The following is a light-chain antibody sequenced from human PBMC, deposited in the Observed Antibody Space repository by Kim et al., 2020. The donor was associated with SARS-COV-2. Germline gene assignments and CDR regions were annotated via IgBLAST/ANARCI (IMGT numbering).Light chain of an antibody. V-gene: IGKV3-15*01. CDR3: QQYNNWPPENT. J-gene: IGKJ2*01. CDR2: GAS. CDR1: QSVSSN. Sequence: EIVMTQSPATLSVSPGERATLSCRAGQSVSSNLAWYQQKPGQAPRLLIYGASTRATGIPARFSGSGSGTEFTLTISSLQSEDFAVYYCQQYNNWPPENTFGQGTKLEI.